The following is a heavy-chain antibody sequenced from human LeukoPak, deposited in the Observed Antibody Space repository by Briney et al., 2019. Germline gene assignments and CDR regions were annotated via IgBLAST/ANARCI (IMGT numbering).Heavy chain of an antibody. J-gene: IGHJ4*02. V-gene: IGHV5-51*01. CDR3: ARQRDGAPSPFDS. Sequence: GESLKISCKGSGYNFANSWIAWVRQMPGQGLDCMGIIYLRDSDSRYSPSFQGQVTISADKSINTAYLQWDSLKASDTAMYYCARQRDGAPSPFDSWGQGTLVTVSS. CDR1: GYNFANSW. CDR2: IYLRDSDS. D-gene: IGHD4/OR15-4a*01.